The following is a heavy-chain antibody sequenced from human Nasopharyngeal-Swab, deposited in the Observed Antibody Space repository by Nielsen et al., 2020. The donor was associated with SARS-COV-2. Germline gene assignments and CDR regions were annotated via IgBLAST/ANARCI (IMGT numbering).Heavy chain of an antibody. J-gene: IGHJ4*02. Sequence: GESLKISCAASGFTVTNHYMTWVRQVPGKGLEWSSHIYASGDTHTADAVKGRFTISRDSSENTLYLEMNNLTPDDTATYYCAAPLTGLHYWGQGTLVTVSS. CDR3: AAPLTGLHY. D-gene: IGHD1-20*01. CDR1: GFTVTNHY. V-gene: IGHV3-53*01. CDR2: IYASGDT.